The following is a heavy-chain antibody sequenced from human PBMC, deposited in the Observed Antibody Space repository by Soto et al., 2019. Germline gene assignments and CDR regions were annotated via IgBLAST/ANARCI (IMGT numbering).Heavy chain of an antibody. CDR3: ADDSGSSGRHFAN. Sequence: GQSLKISCEGSGYSFTRYCIGRVRQMSGKGLEWMAMLDPGYSDTRYRTSFQGQVSISDDKSISTAYLQWRRVKASATAMYYCADDSGSSGRHFANCGQGSVLSVSS. CDR2: LDPGYSDT. CDR1: GYSFTRYC. D-gene: IGHD6-6*01. V-gene: IGHV5-51*01. J-gene: IGHJ4*02.